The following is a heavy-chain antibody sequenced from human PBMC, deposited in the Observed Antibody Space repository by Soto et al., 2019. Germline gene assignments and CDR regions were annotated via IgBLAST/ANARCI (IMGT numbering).Heavy chain of an antibody. Sequence: GGSLRLSCAASGFIFTNYAMNWVRQAPGKGLEWVSVIGGRGNSAYYADSVQGRFTISRDNSKNTLSLQMSSLTADDTTIYYCVREGRGSFDFWGRGTMVTVSS. CDR2: IGGRGNSA. CDR3: VREGRGSFDF. J-gene: IGHJ3*01. CDR1: GFIFTNYA. D-gene: IGHD5-12*01. V-gene: IGHV3-23*01.